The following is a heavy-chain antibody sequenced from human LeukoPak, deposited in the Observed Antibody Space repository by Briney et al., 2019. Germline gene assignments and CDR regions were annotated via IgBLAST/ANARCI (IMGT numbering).Heavy chain of an antibody. CDR3: ASEFTYCSSTSCHTGWDY. Sequence: ASVKVSCKASGYTFTSYYMHWVRPAPGQGLEWMGIINPSGGSTSYAQKFQGRVTMTRDTSTSTVYMELSSLRSEDTAVYYCASEFTYCSSTSCHTGWDYWGQGTLVTVSS. V-gene: IGHV1-46*01. CDR2: INPSGGST. J-gene: IGHJ4*02. CDR1: GYTFTSYY. D-gene: IGHD2-2*01.